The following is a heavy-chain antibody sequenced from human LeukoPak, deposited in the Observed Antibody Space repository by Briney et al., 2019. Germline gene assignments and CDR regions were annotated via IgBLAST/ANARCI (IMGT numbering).Heavy chain of an antibody. CDR3: ARGVETATIGD. CDR1: GYSICSGYY. Sequence: SETLSLTCTVSGYSICSGYYWGWIRQPPGKGLEWIGSMYYGGSTYYRPSLKSRVTISLDTSKNRFSLKLTSVTAADTAVYYCARGVETATIGDWGQGTLVTVSS. CDR2: MYYGGST. J-gene: IGHJ4*02. V-gene: IGHV4-38-2*02. D-gene: IGHD5-24*01.